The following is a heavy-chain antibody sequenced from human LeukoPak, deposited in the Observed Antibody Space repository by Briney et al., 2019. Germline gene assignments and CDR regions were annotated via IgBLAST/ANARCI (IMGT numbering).Heavy chain of an antibody. CDR3: ARDRGVIHYYYGMDV. J-gene: IGHJ6*02. D-gene: IGHD3-10*01. Sequence: ASVKVSCKASGYTFTGYYMHWVRQAPGQGLEWMGWINPNSGGTNYAQKFQGRVTMTRDTSISTAYMELNRLRSDDTAVYYCARDRGVIHYYYGMDVWGQGTTVSVSS. V-gene: IGHV1-2*02. CDR2: INPNSGGT. CDR1: GYTFTGYY.